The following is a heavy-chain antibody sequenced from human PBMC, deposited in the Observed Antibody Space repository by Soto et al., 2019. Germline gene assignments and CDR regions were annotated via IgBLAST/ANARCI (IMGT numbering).Heavy chain of an antibody. V-gene: IGHV3-30-3*01. Sequence: PGGSLRLSCAASGFTFSSYAMHWVRQAPGKGLEWVAVISYDGSNKYYADSVKGRFTIPRDNSKNTLYLQMNSLRAEDTAVYYCARAAIVVVVAATLNWFDPWGQGTLVTVSS. CDR2: ISYDGSNK. D-gene: IGHD2-15*01. J-gene: IGHJ5*02. CDR3: ARAAIVVVVAATLNWFDP. CDR1: GFTFSSYA.